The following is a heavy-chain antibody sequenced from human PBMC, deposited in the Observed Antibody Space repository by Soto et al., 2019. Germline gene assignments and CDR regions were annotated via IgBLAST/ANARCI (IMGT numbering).Heavy chain of an antibody. D-gene: IGHD6-6*01. CDR3: ARVRAARTALVDY. J-gene: IGHJ4*02. CDR1: GGSISSGGYY. V-gene: IGHV4-31*03. Sequence: SETLSLTCTVSGGSISSGGYYWSWILQHPGKGLEWIGYIYYSGSTYYNPSLKSRVTISVDTSKNQFSLKLSSVTAADTAVYYCARVRAARTALVDYWGQGTLVTVSS. CDR2: IYYSGST.